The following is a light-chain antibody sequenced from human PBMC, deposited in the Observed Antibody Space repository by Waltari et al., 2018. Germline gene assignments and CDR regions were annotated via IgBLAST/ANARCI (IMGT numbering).Light chain of an antibody. CDR3: SSSSTSPTLVV. Sequence: QTALTQPASVSGSPGQSITISCTGASSDIGTSNYVSWYQQHPGKAPKLMIYAVGNRPSAVAARFSGSKSAHTASLTISGLRAEDDAYYYCSSSSTSPTLVVVGGGTKLTVL. CDR2: AVG. V-gene: IGLV2-14*03. CDR1: SSDIGTSNY. J-gene: IGLJ2*01.